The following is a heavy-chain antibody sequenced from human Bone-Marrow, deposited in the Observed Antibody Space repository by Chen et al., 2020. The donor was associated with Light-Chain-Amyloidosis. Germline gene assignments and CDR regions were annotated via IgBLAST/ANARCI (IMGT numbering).Heavy chain of an antibody. CDR3: AKDRCTSISCSDFDY. CDR1: GFIFRSHA. D-gene: IGHD2-2*01. CDR2: ISAGGGST. J-gene: IGHJ4*02. Sequence: EEQLEESGGGLVKPGGPLRLSCAASGFIFRSHAMTWVRQAPGKGLDWVSTISAGGGSTYYADSVKGRFTVSRDNSKNTLYLQMNSLRAEDTAVYYCAKDRCTSISCSDFDYWGQGTLVTVSS. V-gene: IGHV3-23*04.